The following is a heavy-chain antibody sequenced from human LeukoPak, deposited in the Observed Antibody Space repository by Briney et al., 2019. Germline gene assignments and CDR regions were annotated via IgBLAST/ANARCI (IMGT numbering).Heavy chain of an antibody. J-gene: IGHJ4*02. CDR1: GGSISSSSYY. V-gene: IGHV4-39*07. Sequence: SETLSLTCTVSGGSISSSSYYWGWIRQPPGKGLEWIGSIYHSGSTYYNPSLKSRVTISVDTSKNQFSLKLSSVTAADTAVYYCAREVPETTVKNWGQGTLVTVSS. D-gene: IGHD4-11*01. CDR3: AREVPETTVKN. CDR2: IYHSGST.